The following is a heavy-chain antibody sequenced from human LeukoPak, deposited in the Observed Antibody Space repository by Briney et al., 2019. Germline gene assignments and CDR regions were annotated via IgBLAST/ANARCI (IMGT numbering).Heavy chain of an antibody. CDR2: ISGSGGST. V-gene: IGHV3-23*01. D-gene: IGHD6-13*01. J-gene: IGHJ4*02. CDR1: GFTFSNYA. CDR3: AKSPAESSWPSIDY. Sequence: PGGSLRLSCEASGFTFSNYAMSWVRQAPGKGLECVSPISGSGGSTYYRDSVKGRFTVSRDNSKNTLYLQMNSLRAEDTAVYYCAKSPAESSWPSIDYWGQGTLVTVSS.